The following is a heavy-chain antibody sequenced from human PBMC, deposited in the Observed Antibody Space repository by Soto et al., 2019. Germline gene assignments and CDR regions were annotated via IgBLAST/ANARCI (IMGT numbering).Heavy chain of an antibody. CDR1: GFTFSSYA. Sequence: QVQLVESGGGVAQPGRSLRLSCAASGFTFSSYAMHWVRQAPGKGLEWVAVISYDGSNKYYADSVKGRFTISRDNSKNTLYLQMNSLRAEDTAVYYCAREHRRGSGYPGGYWGQGTLVTVSS. CDR2: ISYDGSNK. V-gene: IGHV3-30-3*01. J-gene: IGHJ4*02. CDR3: AREHRRGSGYPGGY. D-gene: IGHD3-22*01.